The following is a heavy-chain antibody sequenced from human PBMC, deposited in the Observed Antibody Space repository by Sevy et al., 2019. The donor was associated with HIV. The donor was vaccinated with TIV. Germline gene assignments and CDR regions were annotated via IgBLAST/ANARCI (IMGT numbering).Heavy chain of an antibody. CDR1: GFSFSDHH. D-gene: IGHD6-19*01. CDR3: DRLGQWLRAYDAFDI. J-gene: IGHJ3*02. Sequence: GGSLRLSCAASGFSFSDHHLDWVRQAPGKGLEWVGRIRQKANSYTTEYAASVKGRFNISRDDSKSSLYLQINSLRTEDTAVYYCDRLGQWLRAYDAFDIWGQGTMVTVSS. CDR2: IRQKANSYTT. V-gene: IGHV3-72*01.